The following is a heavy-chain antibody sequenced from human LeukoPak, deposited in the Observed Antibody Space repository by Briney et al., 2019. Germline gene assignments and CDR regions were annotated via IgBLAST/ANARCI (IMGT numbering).Heavy chain of an antibody. V-gene: IGHV3-53*01. D-gene: IGHD3-22*01. CDR3: AHLGYYDSSGYSPGDY. CDR2: IYSGGST. J-gene: IGHJ4*02. Sequence: PGGSLRLSCAASGFTVSSNYMSWVRRAPGKGLEWVSVIYSGGSTYYADSVKGRFTISRDNSKNTLYLQMNSLRAEDTAVYYCAHLGYYDSSGYSPGDYWGQGTLVTVSS. CDR1: GFTVSSNY.